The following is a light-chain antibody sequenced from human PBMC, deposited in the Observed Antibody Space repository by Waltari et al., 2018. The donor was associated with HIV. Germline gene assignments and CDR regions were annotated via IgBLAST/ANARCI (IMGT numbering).Light chain of an antibody. CDR2: DVS. J-gene: IGLJ1*01. Sequence: QSALTQPRSVSGSPGQPVTISCTGTSSDVGGYNYVSWYQQHPGKAPKLMIYDVSKRPSGVPDRFSGSKSGNTASLTISGLQAEDEADYSCCSYAGSYVFGTGTKVTVL. CDR1: SSDVGGYNY. CDR3: CSYAGSYV. V-gene: IGLV2-11*01.